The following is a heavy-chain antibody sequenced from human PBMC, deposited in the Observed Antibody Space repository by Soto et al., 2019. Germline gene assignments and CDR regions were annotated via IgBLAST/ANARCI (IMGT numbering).Heavy chain of an antibody. CDR2: ISPNTGNI. J-gene: IGHJ6*02. V-gene: IGHV1-18*03. D-gene: IGHD3-22*01. CDR3: VKDRDSNSWPSRDV. Sequence: QDHLVQSGAEVKKPGASVNVSCKTSGYSFTRNGISWVRQAPGQGLEWMGWISPNTGNIKYAQKLQGRVIMTTDKSTSTAYMELRSLRSDDMAVYYCVKDRDSNSWPSRDVWGPGTTVTVSS. CDR1: GYSFTRNG.